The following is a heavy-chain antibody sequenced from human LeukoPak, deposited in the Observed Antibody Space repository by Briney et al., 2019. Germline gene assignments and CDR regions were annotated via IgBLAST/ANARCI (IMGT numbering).Heavy chain of an antibody. CDR2: IRYDGSNK. Sequence: PGGSLRLSCAASGFTFSSYGMHWVRQAPGKGLEWVAFIRYDGSNKYYADSVKGRFTISRDNSKNTLYLQMNSLRAEDTAVYYCAKDVSLAAGPDYWGQGTLVTVSP. J-gene: IGHJ4*02. CDR3: AKDVSLAAGPDY. D-gene: IGHD6-6*01. V-gene: IGHV3-30*02. CDR1: GFTFSSYG.